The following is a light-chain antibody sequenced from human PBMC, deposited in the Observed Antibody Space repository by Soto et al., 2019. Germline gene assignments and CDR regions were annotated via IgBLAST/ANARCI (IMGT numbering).Light chain of an antibody. V-gene: IGKV1-9*01. CDR2: AAS. CDR3: QQLHSYPFT. Sequence: DIQMPQSPSSLSAFVVYRLTMPSXASQDLINNLAWYHRKLGKVPDLLIHAASTLQSGVPSRFSGSGSGTDFTLTINSLQPEDFATYYCQQLHSYPFTFGQGTRLEIK. J-gene: IGKJ5*01. CDR1: QDLINN.